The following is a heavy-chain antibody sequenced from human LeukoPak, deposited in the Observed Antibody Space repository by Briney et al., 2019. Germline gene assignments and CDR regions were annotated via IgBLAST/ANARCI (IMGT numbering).Heavy chain of an antibody. CDR2: IIPIFGTA. CDR3: ARERGGHDYGGYPWGYYYYMDV. J-gene: IGHJ6*03. D-gene: IGHD4-23*01. V-gene: IGHV1-69*05. CDR1: GGTFSSYA. Sequence: GASVKVSCKASGGTFSSYAISWVRQAPGQGLEWMGGIIPIFGTANYVQKFQGRVTITTDESTSTAYMELSSLRSEDTAVYYCARERGGHDYGGYPWGYYYYMDVWGKGTTVTVSS.